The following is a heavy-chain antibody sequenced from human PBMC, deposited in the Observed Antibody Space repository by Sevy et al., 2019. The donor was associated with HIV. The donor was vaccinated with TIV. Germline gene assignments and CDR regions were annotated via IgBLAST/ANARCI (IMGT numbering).Heavy chain of an antibody. V-gene: IGHV3-48*03. CDR2: IRNTGSVT. Sequence: GGSLRLSCAASGLPFSRYEMNWVRQAPGKGLEWVSYIRNTGSVTYYADSVKGRFTISRDNAKNLLYLQMNGLRAEDTAVYYCAVSLSGWFPDGDYWGQGTLVTVSS. CDR3: AVSLSGWFPDGDY. J-gene: IGHJ4*02. D-gene: IGHD6-19*01. CDR1: GLPFSRYE.